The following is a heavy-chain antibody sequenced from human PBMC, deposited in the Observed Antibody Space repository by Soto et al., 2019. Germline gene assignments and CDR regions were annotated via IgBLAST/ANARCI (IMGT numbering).Heavy chain of an antibody. CDR2: IIPIFGTA. CDR3: ASNVPAAATXYXYGMDV. V-gene: IGHV1-69*13. D-gene: IGHD2-2*01. J-gene: IGHJ6*02. CDR1: GGTFSSYA. Sequence: ASVKVSCKASGGTFSSYAISWVRQAPGQGLEWMGGIIPIFGTANYAQKFQGRVTITADESTSTAYMELSSLRSEDTAVYYCASNVPAAATXYXYGMDVWGQGTTVTVSS.